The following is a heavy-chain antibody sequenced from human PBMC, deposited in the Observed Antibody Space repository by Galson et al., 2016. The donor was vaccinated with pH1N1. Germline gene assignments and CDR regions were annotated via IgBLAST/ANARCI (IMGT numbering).Heavy chain of an antibody. CDR2: MYTSGTT. Sequence: TLSLTCTVSGGSISSSIYYWNWIRQPAGKGLEWIGRMYTSGTTTYNPSLESRVSISVDTSKNQFSLRLSSVTAADTAVYFCARDRGALTGTFDYWGQGALVTVSS. CDR1: GGSISSSIYY. CDR3: ARDRGALTGTFDY. D-gene: IGHD3-10*01. J-gene: IGHJ4*02. V-gene: IGHV4-61*02.